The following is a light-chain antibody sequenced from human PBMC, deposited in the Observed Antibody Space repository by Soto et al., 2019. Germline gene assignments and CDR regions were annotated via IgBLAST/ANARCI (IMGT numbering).Light chain of an antibody. Sequence: EIVMTQSPASLSGSPGERAALSCRASQSVGRNLAWYQQKPGQAPRLLIYGASTRATGIPARFSGSGSGTEFTLTISSLQSEDFAVYYCQQYNNWPWTFCQGTKVDIK. V-gene: IGKV3-15*01. J-gene: IGKJ1*01. CDR3: QQYNNWPWT. CDR1: QSVGRN. CDR2: GAS.